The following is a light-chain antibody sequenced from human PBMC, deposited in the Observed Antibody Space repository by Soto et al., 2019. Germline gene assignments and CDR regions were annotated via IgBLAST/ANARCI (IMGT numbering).Light chain of an antibody. Sequence: QSVLAQPASVSGSPGQSTIISCTGTSSDVGGYNYVSWYQQHPGKAPKFLIYEVDNRASGVSDRFSGSKSGNTASLTISGLQAEDEADYYCCSYAGSSTPYVFGTGTKLTVL. CDR3: CSYAGSSTPYV. CDR1: SSDVGGYNY. J-gene: IGLJ1*01. V-gene: IGLV2-14*01. CDR2: EVD.